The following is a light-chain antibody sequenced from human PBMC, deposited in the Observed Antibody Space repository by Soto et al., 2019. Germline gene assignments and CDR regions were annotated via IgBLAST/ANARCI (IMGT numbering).Light chain of an antibody. CDR3: QQYYSAPWT. CDR2: WAS. V-gene: IGKV4-1*01. CDR1: QSILYSSNNKYY. Sequence: DIVMTQSPDSLAVSLGERATINCKSSQSILYSSNNKYYLAWYQQKAGQPPKLLIYWASTRESGVPDRFSGSGSETDFTLTISSLQAEDVAVYYCQQYYSAPWTFGQGTKVEIK. J-gene: IGKJ1*01.